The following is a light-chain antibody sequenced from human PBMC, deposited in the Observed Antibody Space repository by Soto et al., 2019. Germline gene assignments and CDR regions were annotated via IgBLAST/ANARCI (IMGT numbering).Light chain of an antibody. V-gene: IGKV1-5*03. CDR2: KAS. CDR3: QQYNNYWT. J-gene: IGKJ1*01. Sequence: DIQMTQSPSTLSASVGDRVTITCRASQGISYWLAWYQQKPGKAPNLLIYKASSLESGVPSRFGGSGSGTEFTLTISSLQPDDFATYYCQQYNNYWTFGQGTKVEIK. CDR1: QGISYW.